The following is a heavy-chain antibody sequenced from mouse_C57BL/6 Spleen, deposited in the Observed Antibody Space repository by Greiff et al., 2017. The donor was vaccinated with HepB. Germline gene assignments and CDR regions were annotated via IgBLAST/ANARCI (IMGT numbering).Heavy chain of an antibody. D-gene: IGHD1-1*02. V-gene: IGHV2-2*01. J-gene: IGHJ4*01. CDR1: GFSLTSYG. Sequence: QVQLKESGPGLVQPSQSLSITCTVSGFSLTSYGVHWVRQSPGKGLEWLGVIWSGGSTDYNAAFISRLSISKDNSKSQVFFKMNSLQADDTAIYYCARTLYGGDYWGQGTSVTVSS. CDR2: IWSGGST. CDR3: ARTLYGGDY.